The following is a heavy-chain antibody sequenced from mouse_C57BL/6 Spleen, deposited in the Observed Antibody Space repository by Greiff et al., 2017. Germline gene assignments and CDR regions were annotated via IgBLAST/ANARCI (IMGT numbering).Heavy chain of an antibody. J-gene: IGHJ3*01. CDR3: ARYKPDYDWFAY. CDR1: GFTFTDYY. Sequence: EVMLVESGGGLVQPGGSLSLSCAASGFTFTDYYMSWVRQPPGKALEWLGFIRNKANGYTTEYSASVKGRFTIFRDNSQSILYLQMNALRAEDSATYYCARYKPDYDWFAYWGQGTLVTVSA. V-gene: IGHV7-3*01. CDR2: IRNKANGYTT. D-gene: IGHD1-1*01.